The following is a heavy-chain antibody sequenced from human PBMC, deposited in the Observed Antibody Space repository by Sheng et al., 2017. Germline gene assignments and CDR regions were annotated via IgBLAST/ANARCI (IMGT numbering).Heavy chain of an antibody. V-gene: IGHV3-30*02. CDR3: AKTESFGFDV. Sequence: QVQLVESGGGVVQPGGSLRLSCAASGFTFSSSGMHWVRQAPDKGLEWVAFIRNDGTKKYHADSVKGRFTVSRDNSKNTVYLQMNSLRAEDTAVYYCAKTESFGFDVWGQGTMVTVSS. CDR1: GFTFSSSG. D-gene: IGHD1-26*01. J-gene: IGHJ3*01. CDR2: IRNDGTKK.